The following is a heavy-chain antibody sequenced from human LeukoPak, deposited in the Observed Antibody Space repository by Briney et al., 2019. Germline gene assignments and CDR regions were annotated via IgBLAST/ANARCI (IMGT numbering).Heavy chain of an antibody. CDR3: ATLYGDYVASDY. J-gene: IGHJ4*02. CDR2: INPNSGGT. D-gene: IGHD4-17*01. CDR1: RYTFIVYY. V-gene: IGHV1-2*02. Sequence: GASVKVSCKASRYTFIVYYIHWVRQAPGQGLEWMGWINPNSGGTSYAQKFLGRVTMTRDTSISTAYMELSRLRSDDTAVYYCATLYGDYVASDYWGQGTLVTVSS.